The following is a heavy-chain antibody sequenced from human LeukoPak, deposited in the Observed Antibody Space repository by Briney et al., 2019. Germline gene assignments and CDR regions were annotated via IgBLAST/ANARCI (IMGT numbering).Heavy chain of an antibody. D-gene: IGHD3-22*01. CDR1: GFSVSSSY. CDR2: IYAGDNT. CDR3: ARAFDGYDSSGYYFRD. J-gene: IGHJ4*02. V-gene: IGHV3-66*01. Sequence: GGSLRLSCAASGFSVSSSYMSWVRQAPGKGLDWVSVIYAGDNTYYADSVKGRFTISRDNAKNSLYLQMNSLRAEDTAVYYCARAFDGYDSSGYYFRDWGQGTLVTVSS.